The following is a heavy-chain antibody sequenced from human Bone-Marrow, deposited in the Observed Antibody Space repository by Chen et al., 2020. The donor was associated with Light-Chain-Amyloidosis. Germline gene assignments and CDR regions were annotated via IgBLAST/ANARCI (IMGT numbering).Heavy chain of an antibody. V-gene: IGHV4-31*03. J-gene: IGHJ6*02. Sequence: QVQLQESGPGLVKPSQTLSLTCSVSGGSINSGGYYWSWLRQHPGKGLEWIGFIDYSGSSYYNPSLQSRVTISIDTSKKEFSLRLSSVTAADTAVYYCARDRYSTTPWDYSSGMDVWGQGTTVTVSS. CDR3: ARDRYSTTPWDYSSGMDV. CDR2: IDYSGSS. CDR1: GGSINSGGYY. D-gene: IGHD1-1*01.